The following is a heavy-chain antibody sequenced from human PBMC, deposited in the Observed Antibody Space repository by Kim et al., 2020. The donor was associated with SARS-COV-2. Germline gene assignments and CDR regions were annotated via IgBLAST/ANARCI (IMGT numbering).Heavy chain of an antibody. Sequence: SETLSLTCTVSGGSISSSSYYWGWIRQPPGKGLEWIGSIYYSGSTYYNPSLKSRVTISVDTSKNQFSLKLSSVTAADTAVYYCARGSLGGVGTGKFDYWGQGALVTVSS. CDR2: IYYSGST. J-gene: IGHJ4*02. D-gene: IGHD1-26*01. CDR3: ARGSLGGVGTGKFDY. V-gene: IGHV4-39*07. CDR1: GGSISSSSYY.